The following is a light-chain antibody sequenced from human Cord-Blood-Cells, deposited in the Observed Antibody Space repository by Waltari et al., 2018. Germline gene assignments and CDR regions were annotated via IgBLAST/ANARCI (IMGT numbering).Light chain of an antibody. CDR3: SSYTSSSTLV. J-gene: IGLJ2*01. CDR2: GVS. Sequence: QSALTQPASVSGSPGQSITISCTGTSSDVGGYNYVSWYQQHPGKAPKLMIYGVSNRPSGVYNRFSGSKSGNTASLTISGLQAEDEADYYCSSYTSSSTLVFGGGTKLTVL. V-gene: IGLV2-14*01. CDR1: SSDVGGYNY.